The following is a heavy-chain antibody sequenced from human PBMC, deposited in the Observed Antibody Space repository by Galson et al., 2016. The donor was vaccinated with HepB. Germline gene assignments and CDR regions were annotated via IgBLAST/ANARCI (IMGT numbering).Heavy chain of an antibody. CDR1: GFSLSTSGIC. J-gene: IGHJ4*02. Sequence: PALVKPTQTLTLTCTFSGFSLSTSGICMSWIRQSPGKALEWLARIDWDDDKYYSRSLETRLTISLDTSKNQFSLSLNSATAADTAVYYCTRTRQNTYSICDYWGQGALVTVSS. CDR2: IDWDDDK. V-gene: IGHV2-70*02. CDR3: TRTRQNTYSICDY. D-gene: IGHD2-15*01.